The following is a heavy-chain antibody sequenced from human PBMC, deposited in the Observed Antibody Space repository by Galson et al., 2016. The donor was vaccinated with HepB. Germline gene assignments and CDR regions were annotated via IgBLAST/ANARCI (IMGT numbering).Heavy chain of an antibody. CDR1: GYTFTSYG. J-gene: IGHJ3*02. CDR2: ISTYDGDT. V-gene: IGHV1-18*01. D-gene: IGHD2-15*01. Sequence: SCKASGYTFTSYGISWVRQAPGQGLEWMGWISTYDGDTNYAQNLQGRVTMTTDTSTTTAYMELRSLRSDDTAMYYWARDWYCSAGSCDDTFDIWGQGTMVTVSS. CDR3: ARDWYCSAGSCDDTFDI.